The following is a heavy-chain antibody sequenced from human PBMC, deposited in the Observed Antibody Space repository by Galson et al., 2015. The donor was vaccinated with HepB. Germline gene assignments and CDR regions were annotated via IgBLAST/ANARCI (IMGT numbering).Heavy chain of an antibody. J-gene: IGHJ6*02. CDR3: ARDLAYYDFWSGPYYYYGMDV. Sequence: SVKVSCKASGYTFTSYDINWVRQAPGQGLEWMGIINPSGGSTSYAQKFQGRVTMTRDTSTSTVYMELSSLRSEDTAVYYCARDLAYYDFWSGPYYYYGMDVWGQGTTVTVSS. V-gene: IGHV1-46*01. CDR1: GYTFTSYD. D-gene: IGHD3-3*01. CDR2: INPSGGST.